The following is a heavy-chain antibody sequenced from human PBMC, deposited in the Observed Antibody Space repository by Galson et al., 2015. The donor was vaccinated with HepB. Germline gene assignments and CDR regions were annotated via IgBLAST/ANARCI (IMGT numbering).Heavy chain of an antibody. CDR1: GGSFSGYY. D-gene: IGHD3-10*01. J-gene: IGHJ4*02. CDR3: ARVGRRYGMDV. Sequence: SETLSLTCAVYGGSFSGYYWSWIRQPPGKGLEWIGEINHSGSTNYNPSLKSRVTISVDTSKNQFSLKLSSVTAADTAVYYCARVGRRYGMDVWGRGTLVTVAS. CDR2: INHSGST. V-gene: IGHV4-34*01.